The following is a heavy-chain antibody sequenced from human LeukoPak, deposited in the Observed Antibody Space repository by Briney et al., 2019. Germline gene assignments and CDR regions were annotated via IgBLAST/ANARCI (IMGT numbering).Heavy chain of an antibody. CDR1: GFTFSSYA. J-gene: IGHJ5*02. D-gene: IGHD1-26*01. Sequence: PGGSPRLSCAASGFTFSSYAMSWFRRPPGKGLEWIGSFYYGGSYSGSTFYDPSLESRVTVSVDTSKSQFSLKLTSVTAADTAVYYCARRVGSWSVNWFDPWGQGTLVTVSS. CDR3: ARRVGSWSVNWFDP. V-gene: IGHV4-39*01. CDR2: FYYGGSYSGST.